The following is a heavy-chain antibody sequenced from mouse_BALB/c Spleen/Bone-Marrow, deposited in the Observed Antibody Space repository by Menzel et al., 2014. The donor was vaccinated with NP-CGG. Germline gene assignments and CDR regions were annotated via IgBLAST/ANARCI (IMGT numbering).Heavy chain of an antibody. CDR1: GYAFSIYW. V-gene: IGHV1-80*01. Sequence: VQVVESGAELVRPGSSVKISCKASGYAFSIYWMNWVKQRPGQGLEWIGQIYPGDDDTDYNGKFKGKATLTADRSSSTASMQLNSLTSEDSAVYFCARGGISIDYWGQGTTLTVSS. J-gene: IGHJ2*01. CDR3: ARGGISIDY. CDR2: IYPGDDDT.